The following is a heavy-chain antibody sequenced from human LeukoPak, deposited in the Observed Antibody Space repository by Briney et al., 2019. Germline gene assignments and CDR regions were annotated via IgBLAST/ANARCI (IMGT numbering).Heavy chain of an antibody. CDR1: GGSISSSSYY. CDR3: ARYPGGFYYGSGTDY. J-gene: IGHJ4*02. V-gene: IGHV4-39*01. CDR2: IYYSGST. D-gene: IGHD3-10*01. Sequence: SETLSLTCTVSGGSISSSSYYWGWIRQPPGKGLEWIGSIYYSGSTYYNPSLKSRVTISVDTSKNPFSLKLSSVTAADTAVYYCARYPGGFYYGSGTDYWGQGTLVTVSS.